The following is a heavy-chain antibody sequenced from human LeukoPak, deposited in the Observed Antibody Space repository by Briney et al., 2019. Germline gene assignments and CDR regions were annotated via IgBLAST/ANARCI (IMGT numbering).Heavy chain of an antibody. Sequence: GGSLRLSCEVSGFSFSSYWMSWVRQAPGKGPEWVANINQRGSDKYYVDSVKGRFTISRDNARNSLYLQMDSLRAEDTAVYYCGREDPDYWGQGTLVTVSS. CDR1: GFSFSSYW. CDR2: INQRGSDK. V-gene: IGHV3-7*01. J-gene: IGHJ4*02. CDR3: GREDPDY.